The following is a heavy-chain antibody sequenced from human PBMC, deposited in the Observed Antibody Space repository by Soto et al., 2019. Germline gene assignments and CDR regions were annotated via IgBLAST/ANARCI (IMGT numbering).Heavy chain of an antibody. D-gene: IGHD6-19*01. CDR1: GGTFSSYA. CDR2: IIPIFGTA. V-gene: IGHV1-69*13. CDR3: ARDEGAYSSGWYSGWFDP. Sequence: ASVKGSCKASGGTFSSYAISWVRQAPGQGLEWMGGIIPIFGTANYAQKFQGRVTITADESTSTAYMELSSLRSEDTAVYYCARDEGAYSSGWYSGWFDPWGQGTLVTVYS. J-gene: IGHJ5*02.